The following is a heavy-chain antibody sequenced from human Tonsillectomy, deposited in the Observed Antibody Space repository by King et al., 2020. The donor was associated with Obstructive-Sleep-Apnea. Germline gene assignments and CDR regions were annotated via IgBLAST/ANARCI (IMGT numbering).Heavy chain of an antibody. V-gene: IGHV3-21*01. J-gene: IGHJ5*02. CDR2: ISGSSSYI. Sequence: VQLVESGGGLVEPGGSLRLSCAASGFTFSSYSMNWVRQAPGKGLEWVSFISGSSSYIYYADSVKGRFTISRDNAKNSLYLPMNSLRAEDTAVYYCARDGVPGSVVVSWFDPWGQGTLVTVSS. D-gene: IGHD2-15*01. CDR1: GFTFSSYS. CDR3: ARDGVPGSVVVSWFDP.